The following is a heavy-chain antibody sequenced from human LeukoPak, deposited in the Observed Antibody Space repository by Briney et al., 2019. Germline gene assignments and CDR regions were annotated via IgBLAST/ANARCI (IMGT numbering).Heavy chain of an antibody. J-gene: IGHJ2*01. CDR2: IGSAGDT. Sequence: HPGGSLRLSCAASGFTFSNYDMHWVRQATGKGLEWVSAIGSAGDTDYPGSVKGRFTISRENAKNSLYLQMNSLRAGDTAVYYCARVTYYYGSGSLYNWYFDLWGRGTLVTVSS. V-gene: IGHV3-13*01. CDR3: ARVTYYYGSGSLYNWYFDL. CDR1: GFTFSNYD. D-gene: IGHD3-10*01.